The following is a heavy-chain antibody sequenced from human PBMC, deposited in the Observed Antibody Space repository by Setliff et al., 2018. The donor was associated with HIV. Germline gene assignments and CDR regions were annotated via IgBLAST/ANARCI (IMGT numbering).Heavy chain of an antibody. Sequence: GESLKISCKGFGYSFTNYWIGWVRQMPGKGLEWMGVIYPDDSDTRYRPSFEGQVTMSADKSITTAYLQRSSLKASDTAMYYCARRYGFDSSGLENDAFDIWGQGTLVTVSS. CDR3: ARRYGFDSSGLENDAFDI. J-gene: IGHJ3*02. V-gene: IGHV5-51*01. CDR1: GYSFTNYW. CDR2: IYPDDSDT. D-gene: IGHD3-22*01.